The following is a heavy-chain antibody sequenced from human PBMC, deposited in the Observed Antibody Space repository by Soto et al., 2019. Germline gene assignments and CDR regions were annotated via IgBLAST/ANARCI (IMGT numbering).Heavy chain of an antibody. CDR2: ISAYNGNT. V-gene: IGHV1-18*01. D-gene: IGHD6-19*01. J-gene: IGHJ6*01. CDR1: GYTFTSYG. Sequence: ASVKVSCKASGYTFTSYGISWVRQAPGQGLEWMGWISAYNGNTNYAQKLQGRVTMTTDTSTSTAYMELRSLRSDDTAVYYCARDSSGWRPNYFYYGMEAWGQETTVTVAS. CDR3: ARDSSGWRPNYFYYGMEA.